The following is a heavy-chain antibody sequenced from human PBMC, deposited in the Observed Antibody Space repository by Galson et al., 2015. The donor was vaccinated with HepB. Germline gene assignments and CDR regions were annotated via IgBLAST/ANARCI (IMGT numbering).Heavy chain of an antibody. CDR3: ARDRCDQCEYYYGMDV. V-gene: IGHV3-11*06. J-gene: IGHJ6*02. D-gene: IGHD4-17*01. CDR2: ISSSSSYT. Sequence: SLRLSCAASGFTFSDYYMSWIRQAPGKGLEWVSYISSSSSYTNYADSVKGRFTISRDNAKNSLYLQMNSLRAEDTAVYYCARDRCDQCEYYYGMDVWGQGTTVTVSS. CDR1: GFTFSDYY.